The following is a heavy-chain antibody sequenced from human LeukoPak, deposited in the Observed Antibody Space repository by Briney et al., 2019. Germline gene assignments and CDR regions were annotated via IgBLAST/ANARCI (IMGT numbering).Heavy chain of an antibody. D-gene: IGHD3-22*01. J-gene: IGHJ6*03. CDR1: GGSISSSSYY. CDR3: ARLNYYDSSGYYYVGPYYYYYMDV. V-gene: IGHV4-39*01. Sequence: SETLSLTCTVFGGSISSSSYYWGWIRQPPGKGLEWIGSIYYSGSTYYNPSLKSRVTISVDTSKNQFSLKLSSVTAADTAVYYCARLNYYDSSGYYYVGPYYYYYMDVWGKGTTVTVSS. CDR2: IYYSGST.